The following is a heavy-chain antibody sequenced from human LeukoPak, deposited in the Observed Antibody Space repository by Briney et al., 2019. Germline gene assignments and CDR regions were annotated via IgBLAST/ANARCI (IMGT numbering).Heavy chain of an antibody. Sequence: SETLSLTFTVSGGSISSSSYYWGWIRQPPGKGLEWIGSIYYSGSTYYNPSLKSRVTISVDTSKNQFSLKLGSVTAADTAVYYCAREGGGYSYGPPPDYWGQGTLVTVSS. V-gene: IGHV4-39*07. D-gene: IGHD5-18*01. CDR1: GGSISSSSYY. CDR2: IYYSGST. CDR3: AREGGGYSYGPPPDY. J-gene: IGHJ4*02.